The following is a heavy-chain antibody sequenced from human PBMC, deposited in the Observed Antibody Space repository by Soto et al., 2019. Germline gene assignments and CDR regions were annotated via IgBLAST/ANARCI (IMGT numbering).Heavy chain of an antibody. CDR1: GFTFGDYA. Sequence: GGSLRLSCTASGFTFGDYAMSWFRPAPGKGLEWVGFIRSKAYGGTTEYAASVKGRFTISRDDSKSIAYLQMNSLKTEDTAVYYCTHAVAAYYWGQGTLVTVSS. V-gene: IGHV3-49*03. CDR3: THAVAAYY. J-gene: IGHJ4*02. CDR2: IRSKAYGGTT. D-gene: IGHD6-19*01.